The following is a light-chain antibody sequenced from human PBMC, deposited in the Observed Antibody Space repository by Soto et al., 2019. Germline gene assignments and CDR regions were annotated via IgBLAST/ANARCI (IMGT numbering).Light chain of an antibody. CDR1: QSVYSY. V-gene: IGKV3-11*01. CDR3: HKRSNWPRT. Sequence: EIVLTQSPATLSLSPGERATLSCRASQSVYSYLAWYQQKPGQPPRLLIYDVSKRANGIPARFSGSGSRTEFTLTISSLEPEDFAVYYCHKRSNWPRTFVHGTKVEI. CDR2: DVS. J-gene: IGKJ1*01.